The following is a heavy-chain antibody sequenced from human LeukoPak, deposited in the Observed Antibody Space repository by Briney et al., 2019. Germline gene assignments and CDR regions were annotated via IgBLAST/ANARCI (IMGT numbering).Heavy chain of an antibody. J-gene: IGHJ4*02. D-gene: IGHD4-17*01. CDR1: GYTFTSYY. Sequence: SVKVSCKASGYTFTSYYMHWVRQARGQRLEWIGWIVVGSGNTNYAQKFQERVTITRDMSTSTAYMELSSLRSEDTAVYYCAANDYGDYTGLWGQGTLVTVSS. V-gene: IGHV1-58*02. CDR3: AANDYGDYTGL. CDR2: IVVGSGNT.